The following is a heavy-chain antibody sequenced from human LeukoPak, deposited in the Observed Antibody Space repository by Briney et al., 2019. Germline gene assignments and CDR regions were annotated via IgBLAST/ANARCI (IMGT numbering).Heavy chain of an antibody. Sequence: PGGSLRLSCAASGFTVSSSYMSWVRQAPGKGLEWVSLIYSGGSTYYVDSVRGRFTISRDNSKNTPYLQMDSLRAEDTAVYYCARDEYYYDRSAYHYFFDYWGKGTLVTVSS. CDR1: GFTVSSSY. D-gene: IGHD3-22*01. J-gene: IGHJ4*02. CDR3: ARDEYYYDRSAYHYFFDY. CDR2: IYSGGST. V-gene: IGHV3-66*01.